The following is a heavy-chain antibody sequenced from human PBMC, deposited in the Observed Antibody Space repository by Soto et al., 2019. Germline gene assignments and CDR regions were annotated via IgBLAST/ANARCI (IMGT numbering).Heavy chain of an antibody. V-gene: IGHV4-30-4*01. CDR1: GGSISSGDYY. CDR3: AREWYSDILPRYYKRGYFDY. J-gene: IGHJ4*02. D-gene: IGHD3-9*01. Sequence: SETLSLTCTVSGGSISSGDYYWSWVRQPPGKGLEWIGYIYYSGSTYYNPSLKSRVTISVDTSKNQFSLKLSSVTAADTAVYYCAREWYSDILPRYYKRGYFDYWGQGTLVTVSS. CDR2: IYYSGST.